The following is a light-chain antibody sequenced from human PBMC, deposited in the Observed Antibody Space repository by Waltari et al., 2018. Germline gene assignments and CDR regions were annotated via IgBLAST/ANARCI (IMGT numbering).Light chain of an antibody. CDR3: QQTYGSPTT. CDR1: QSISTY. J-gene: IGKJ3*01. CDR2: ASS. V-gene: IGKV1-39*01. Sequence: DIQMTQSPSSLSASVGDRVPITCRASQSISTYLHWYQQKPGKAPKLLVYASSNFQTGVSSRFSGSGSGTDFTLTISSLEPEDFATYYCQQTYGSPTTFGPGTKVDI.